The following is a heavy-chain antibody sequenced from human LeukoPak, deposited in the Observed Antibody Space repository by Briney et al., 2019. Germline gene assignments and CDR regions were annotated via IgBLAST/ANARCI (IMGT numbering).Heavy chain of an antibody. CDR1: GFTFSDYY. CDR3: ARDDGGSYDC. J-gene: IGHJ4*02. D-gene: IGHD3-16*01. Sequence: GCSLRLSCAASGFTFSDYYMDWVRQTPGKGLDWLGRSRNKASSYATEYVPSVKGRFPISRDASKNSLYLQINSLRTEDTAVYYCARDDGGSYDCWGQGTLVIVSS. V-gene: IGHV3-72*01. CDR2: SRNKASSYAT.